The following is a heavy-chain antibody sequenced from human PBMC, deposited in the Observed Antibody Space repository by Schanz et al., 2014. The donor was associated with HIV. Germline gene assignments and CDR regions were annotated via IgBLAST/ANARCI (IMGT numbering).Heavy chain of an antibody. D-gene: IGHD3-10*01. CDR2: ISYDGRNK. J-gene: IGHJ6*02. Sequence: QVQLVESGGGVVQPGRSLKLSCAASGFTFSNYGMHWVRQAPGKGLEWVAVISYDGRNKHFGHSVKGRFTISRDNSKNTLYLQVKSLRAEDTAIYHCAKDGGSRGRRRGMDVWGQGTTVTVSS. V-gene: IGHV3-30*18. CDR1: GFTFSNYG. CDR3: AKDGGSRGRRRGMDV.